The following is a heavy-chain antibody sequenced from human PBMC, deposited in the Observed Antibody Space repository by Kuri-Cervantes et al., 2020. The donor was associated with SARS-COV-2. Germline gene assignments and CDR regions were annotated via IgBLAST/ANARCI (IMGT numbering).Heavy chain of an antibody. CDR2: INPNSGGT. V-gene: IGHV1-2*02. CDR3: AREWITMARGPFDY. J-gene: IGHJ4*02. D-gene: IGHD3-10*01. CDR1: GYTFTGYY. Sequence: ASVKVSCKASGYTFTGYYMHWVRQAPGQGLEWMGWINPNSGGTNYAQKFQGRVTMTRDTSISTAYMELSRLRSDDTAVYYCAREWITMARGPFDYWGQGTLVTVSS.